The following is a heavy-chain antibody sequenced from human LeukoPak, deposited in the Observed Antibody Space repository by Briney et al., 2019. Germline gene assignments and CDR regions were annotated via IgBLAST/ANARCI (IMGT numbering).Heavy chain of an antibody. Sequence: SETLSLTCTVSGGSISSHYWSWIRQPPGKGLEWIGYIYYSGSTNYNPSLKSRVTISVDTSKNQFSLKLSSVTAADTAVYYCARAVGATRDYWGQGTLVTVSS. J-gene: IGHJ4*02. CDR2: IYYSGST. CDR3: ARAVGATRDY. CDR1: GGSISSHY. V-gene: IGHV4-59*08. D-gene: IGHD1-26*01.